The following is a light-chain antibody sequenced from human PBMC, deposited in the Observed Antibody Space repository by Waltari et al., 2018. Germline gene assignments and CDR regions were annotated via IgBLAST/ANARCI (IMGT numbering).Light chain of an antibody. CDR2: GAS. CDR1: QSVSSN. J-gene: IGKJ1*01. V-gene: IGKV3-15*01. CDR3: QQYNNWP. Sequence: EIVMTQSPATLSVSPGERATLPCRASQSVSSNLAWYQQKPGQAPRLLIYGASTRATGIPARFSGSGSGTEFTLTISSLQSEDFAVYYCQQYNNWPFGQGTKVEIK.